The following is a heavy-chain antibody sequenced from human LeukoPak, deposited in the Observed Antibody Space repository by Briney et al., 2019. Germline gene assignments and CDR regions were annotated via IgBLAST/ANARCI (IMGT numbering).Heavy chain of an antibody. V-gene: IGHV1-18*01. CDR1: GYTFTTYG. CDR3: AKDGGQQWLTNYYSYGMDV. CDR2: IKTYNGDT. Sequence: ASVKVSCRASGYTFTTYGINWVRQAPGQGLEWMGWIKTYNGDTNTAQKFQDRIIMTTDKSTGTAYMELRSLRSDDTAVYYCAKDGGQQWLTNYYSYGMDVWGQGTTVIVSS. J-gene: IGHJ6*02. D-gene: IGHD6-19*01.